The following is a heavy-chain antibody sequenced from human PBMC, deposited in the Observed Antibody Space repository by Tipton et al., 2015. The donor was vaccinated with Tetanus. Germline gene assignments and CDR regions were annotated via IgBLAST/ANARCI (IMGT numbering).Heavy chain of an antibody. CDR2: IYYSGST. CDR1: GGSISSYF. D-gene: IGHD4-23*01. J-gene: IGHJ2*01. Sequence: TLSLTCSVSGGSISSYFWSWIRQSPGHGLEWIGLIYYSGSTSYNPSLKSRVTISVDTSKNQLSLKLTSVTAADTAVYYCATMTPVDWYFDLWGRGTLVTVSS. CDR3: ATMTPVDWYFDL. V-gene: IGHV4-59*01.